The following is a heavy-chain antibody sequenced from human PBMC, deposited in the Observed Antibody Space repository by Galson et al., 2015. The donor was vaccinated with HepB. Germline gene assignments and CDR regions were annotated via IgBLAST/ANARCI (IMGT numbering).Heavy chain of an antibody. D-gene: IGHD5-12*01. J-gene: IGHJ4*02. CDR1: GFTFSSYA. CDR3: ARDPDIVATIGFDY. V-gene: IGHV3-30*04. CDR2: ISYDGSNK. Sequence: SLRLSCAASGFTFSSYAMHWVRQAPGKGLEWVAVISYDGSNKYYADSVKGRFTISRGNSKNTLYLQMNSLRAEDTAVYYCARDPDIVATIGFDYWGQGTLVTVSS.